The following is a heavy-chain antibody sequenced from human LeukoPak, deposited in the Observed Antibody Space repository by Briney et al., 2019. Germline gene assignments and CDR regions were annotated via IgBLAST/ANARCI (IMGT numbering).Heavy chain of an antibody. Sequence: GGSLRLSCAASGFTFSTYAMSWVRQAPGKGLEWVANIKQDGSEKYYVDSVKGRFTISRDNAKNSLYLQMNSLRAEDTAVYYCARERYDFWSGYRMDVWGQGTTVTVSS. D-gene: IGHD3-3*01. V-gene: IGHV3-7*01. J-gene: IGHJ6*02. CDR1: GFTFSTYA. CDR3: ARERYDFWSGYRMDV. CDR2: IKQDGSEK.